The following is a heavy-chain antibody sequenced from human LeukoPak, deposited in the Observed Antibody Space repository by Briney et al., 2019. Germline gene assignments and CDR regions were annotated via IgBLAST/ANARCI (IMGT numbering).Heavy chain of an antibody. V-gene: IGHV3-23*01. J-gene: IGHJ4*02. CDR2: ISGSGGST. CDR1: GFTFISYA. CDR3: ARTSYYYGSEVFDY. Sequence: GGSLRLSCAASGFTFISYAMSWVRQAPVKGLEWVSIISGSGGSTYYADSVKGRFTISRDNAKNSLYLQMYSLRAEDTAVYYCARTSYYYGSEVFDYWGQGTLVTVSS. D-gene: IGHD3-10*01.